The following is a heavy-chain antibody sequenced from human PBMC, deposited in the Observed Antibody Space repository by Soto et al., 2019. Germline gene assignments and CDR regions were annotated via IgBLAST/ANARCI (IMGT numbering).Heavy chain of an antibody. J-gene: IGHJ6*03. CDR2: IYYSGST. Sequence: SETLSLICTVSGGSISSYYWSWIRQPPGKGLEWIGYIYYSGSTNYNPSLKSRVTISVDASKNQFSLKLSSVTAADTAVYYCARTSSTIEPLGYCSSTTCLWYYYMDVWGKGTTVTVSS. CDR3: ARTSSTIEPLGYCSSTTCLWYYYMDV. V-gene: IGHV4-59*01. D-gene: IGHD2-2*01. CDR1: GGSISSYY.